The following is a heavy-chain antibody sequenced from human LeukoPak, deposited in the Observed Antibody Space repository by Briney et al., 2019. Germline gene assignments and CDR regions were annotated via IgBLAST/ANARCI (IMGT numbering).Heavy chain of an antibody. Sequence: GASVKVSCKTSGYRFNVYDILWVRQAPGHGLDYVGWISTYTGRAEYAQKCEGRVSVITDTSTSTAYLELTNLTSGDTGLYYCARADGTNSGTNAFDVWGLGTMVTVAS. V-gene: IGHV1-18*01. CDR3: ARADGTNSGTNAFDV. J-gene: IGHJ3*01. D-gene: IGHD4-23*01. CDR1: GYRFNVYD. CDR2: ISTYTGRA.